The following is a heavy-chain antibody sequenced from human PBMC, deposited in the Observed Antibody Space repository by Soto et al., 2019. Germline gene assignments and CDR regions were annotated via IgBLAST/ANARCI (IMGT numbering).Heavy chain of an antibody. J-gene: IGHJ6*03. D-gene: IGHD2-8*01. CDR1: GYTFTTYD. CDR3: ARAVSHFYHYYYMDV. V-gene: IGHV1-18*01. Sequence: QVQLVQSGAEVKKSGASVKVSCKASGYTFTTYDISWVRQAPGQGLEWMGWISAFNGNTNYAQKLQGRVTMTTDTSTSTAYMELRNLRSDDTAVYYCARAVSHFYHYYYMDVWGKGTTVTVSS. CDR2: ISAFNGNT.